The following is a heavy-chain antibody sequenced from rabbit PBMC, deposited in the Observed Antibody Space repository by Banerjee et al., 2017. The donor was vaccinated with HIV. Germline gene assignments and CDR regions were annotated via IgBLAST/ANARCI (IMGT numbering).Heavy chain of an antibody. Sequence: QSLEESGGDLVKPGASLTLTCTASGFSFSSNYDMFWVRQAPGKGLEWVGCIATGRNTRTWYASWARGRFTISKTSSTTVTLQMTSLTAADTATYFCARDGGDGDWDLWGPGTLVTVS. CDR3: ARDGGDGDWDL. CDR2: IATGRNTRT. J-gene: IGHJ4*01. V-gene: IGHV1S40*01. CDR1: GFSFSSNYD. D-gene: IGHD2-1*01.